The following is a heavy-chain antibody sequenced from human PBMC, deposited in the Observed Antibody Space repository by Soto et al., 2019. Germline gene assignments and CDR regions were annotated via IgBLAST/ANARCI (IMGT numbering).Heavy chain of an antibody. CDR1: GVSMCSGGYY. Sequence: TLSVACPVSGVSMCSGGYYWSWIRQHPGKGLEWIGYIYYSGSTYYNPSLKSRVTISVDTSKNQFSLKLSSVTAADKAVYYCARDLVLGGDAFDIWGQGTMVTVSS. CDR2: IYYSGST. V-gene: IGHV4-31*03. D-gene: IGHD3-10*01. J-gene: IGHJ3*02. CDR3: ARDLVLGGDAFDI.